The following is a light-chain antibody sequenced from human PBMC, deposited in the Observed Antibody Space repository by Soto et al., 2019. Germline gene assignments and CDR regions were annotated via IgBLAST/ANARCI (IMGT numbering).Light chain of an antibody. J-gene: IGKJ1*01. CDR1: QDIRNV. CDR3: LQDYNYPRT. V-gene: IGKV1-6*01. Sequence: RVSQSPCALSASVGDRVTGTCRASQDIRNVLGWFQQKPGKAPKLLISAASFLQSGVPSRFSGSGSGTDFTLTISSLQPEDFATYYCLQDYNYPRTFGQGTKVDNK. CDR2: AAS.